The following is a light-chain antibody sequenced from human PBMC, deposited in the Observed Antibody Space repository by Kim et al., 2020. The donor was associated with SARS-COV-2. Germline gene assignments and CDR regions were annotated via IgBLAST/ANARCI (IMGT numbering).Light chain of an antibody. J-gene: IGLJ2*01. CDR1: KLGDKY. CDR2: QDT. CDR3: QAWDSSTAV. V-gene: IGLV3-1*01. Sequence: SYELTQPPSVSVSPGQTASITCSGDKLGDKYACWHQQKPGQSPVLVIYQDTKRPSGIPERFSGSNSGNTATLTISGPQAMDEADYYCQAWDSSTAVFGGG.